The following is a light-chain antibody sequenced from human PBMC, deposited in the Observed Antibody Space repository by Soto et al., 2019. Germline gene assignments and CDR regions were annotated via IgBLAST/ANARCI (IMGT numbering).Light chain of an antibody. CDR3: NSYTISSTYV. V-gene: IGLV2-14*01. J-gene: IGLJ1*01. Sequence: QSVLTQPASLSGSPGQSITISCTGTSSDVGAYNYVSWYQQHPGKAPKLIIYDVSNRPSGVSDRFSGSKSGNTASLTISGLQAEDEADYYCNSYTISSTYVFGTGTKVTVL. CDR2: DVS. CDR1: SSDVGAYNY.